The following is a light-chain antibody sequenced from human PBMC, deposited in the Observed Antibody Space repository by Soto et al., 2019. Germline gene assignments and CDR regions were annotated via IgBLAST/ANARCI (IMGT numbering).Light chain of an antibody. J-gene: IGKJ3*01. CDR2: TAS. Sequence: IQLTQSPSSLSASVGDRVTITCRASQGIGIYLAWYQQKPGTAPKLLIYTASTLRSGVPSRFSGSVSGTDFTLPISGLQPEDFATYYGLQVNSYPFTFGPGTNLDI. CDR1: QGIGIY. V-gene: IGKV1-9*01. CDR3: LQVNSYPFT.